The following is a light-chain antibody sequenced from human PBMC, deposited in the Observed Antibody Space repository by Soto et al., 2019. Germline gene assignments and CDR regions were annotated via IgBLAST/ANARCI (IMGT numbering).Light chain of an antibody. J-gene: IGLJ1*01. CDR3: CAYAATYTYV. CDR2: QGY. V-gene: IGLV2-23*01. Sequence: QSALTQPASVSGSPGQSIAISCTGTSSDVGKYNLVSWYQQHPGKAPKVMILQGYKRPSGVSNRFSGSKFGNTASLTISGLQAEDEAEYYCCAYAATYTYVFGTGTKLTVL. CDR1: SSDVGKYNL.